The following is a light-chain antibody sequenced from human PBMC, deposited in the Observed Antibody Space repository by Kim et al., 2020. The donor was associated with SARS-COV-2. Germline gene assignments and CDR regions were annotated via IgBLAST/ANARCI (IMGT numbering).Light chain of an antibody. J-gene: IGKJ1*01. CDR1: QSVSSN. V-gene: IGKV3-15*01. Sequence: SPGETAPLSCRASQSVSSNVSWYQQKPGQAPRLLIYGASTRATAIPARFSGSGSGTDFTLTISSLQSEDLAVYHCQQYDDWPPWTFGQGTKVDI. CDR2: GAS. CDR3: QQYDDWPPWT.